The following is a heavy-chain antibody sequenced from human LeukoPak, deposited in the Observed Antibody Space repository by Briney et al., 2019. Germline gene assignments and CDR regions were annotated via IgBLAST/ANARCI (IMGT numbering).Heavy chain of an antibody. V-gene: IGHV5-51*01. D-gene: IGHD4/OR15-4a*01. J-gene: IGHJ3*01. CDR2: IYPGDSKT. CDR3: ARLHGGANLLGDALDV. CDR1: GYTFTIYW. Sequence: GESLKISCKGSGYTFTIYWIAWVRQMPGKGLEWMGIIYPGDSKTRYSPSFQGQVTISADKSVTTADLQWSSLKASDAAMYFCARLHGGANLLGDALDVWGQGTMVTVSS.